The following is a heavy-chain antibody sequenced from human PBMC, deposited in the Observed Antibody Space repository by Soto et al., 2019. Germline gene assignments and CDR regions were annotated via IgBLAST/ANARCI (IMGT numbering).Heavy chain of an antibody. J-gene: IGHJ6*02. CDR2: IYYSGST. CDR3: ARGASSSSWYGAGDLDSMDV. D-gene: IGHD6-13*01. CDR1: GGSISSGGYY. Sequence: PSETLSLTCTVSGGSISSGGYYWSWLRQHPGKGLEWIGYIYYSGSTYYNPSLKSRVTLSVDTSKNQFSLKLSSVTAADTAVYYCARGASSSSWYGAGDLDSMDVWGQGTTVTVSS. V-gene: IGHV4-31*03.